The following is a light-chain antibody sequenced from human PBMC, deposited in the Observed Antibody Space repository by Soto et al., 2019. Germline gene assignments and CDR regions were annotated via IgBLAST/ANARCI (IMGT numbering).Light chain of an antibody. J-gene: IGKJ1*01. CDR2: TAS. CDR3: QQSYRTPRT. V-gene: IGKV1-39*01. CDR1: QTISIY. Sequence: DVQLTQSPSTLSASVGDRVTITCRASQTISIYLNWYQQKPGKAPKLLIYTASTLESGVPSRFSGSGSGTDFALTISSLQLEDFATYHCQQSYRTPRTFGQGTKVEI.